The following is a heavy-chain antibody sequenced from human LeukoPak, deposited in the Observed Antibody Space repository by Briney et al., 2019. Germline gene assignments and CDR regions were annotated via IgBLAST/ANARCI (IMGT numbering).Heavy chain of an antibody. D-gene: IGHD1-26*01. J-gene: IGHJ5*02. Sequence: GASVKVSCKASGYTFTGYYMHWVRQAPGQGLEWMGWINPNSGGTNYAQKFQGRVTMTRDTSISTAYMELSRLRSDDTAVYYCARVLRSGSYFWFDPWGQGTLVTVSS. V-gene: IGHV1-2*02. CDR3: ARVLRSGSYFWFDP. CDR2: INPNSGGT. CDR1: GYTFTGYY.